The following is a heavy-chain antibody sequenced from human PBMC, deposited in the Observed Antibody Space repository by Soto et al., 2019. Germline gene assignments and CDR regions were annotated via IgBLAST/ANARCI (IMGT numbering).Heavy chain of an antibody. D-gene: IGHD2-2*01. CDR2: FGITGGDT. V-gene: IGHV3-23*01. J-gene: IGHJ6*02. Sequence: GGSLRLSCAASGFTFSSYAMGWVRQAPGKGLEWVSTFGITGGDTYYADSVKGRFFISRDDSKYTLHLQMNSLRAEDTAVYHCAKLGSQLLSYYGMDVWGQGTTVTVSS. CDR3: AKLGSQLLSYYGMDV. CDR1: GFTFSSYA.